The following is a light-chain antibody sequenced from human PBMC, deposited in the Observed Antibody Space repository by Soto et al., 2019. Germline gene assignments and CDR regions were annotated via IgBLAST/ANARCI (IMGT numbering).Light chain of an antibody. Sequence: EMVLTHSPATLSLSPGERANLSCRASQSVSSYLAWYQQKPGQAPRLLXYDASNRATGIPARFSGSGSGTDLTLTISSLETEDFAVYYCQQRSNWPPITFGQGTRLEIK. J-gene: IGKJ5*01. CDR1: QSVSSY. CDR2: DAS. V-gene: IGKV3-11*01. CDR3: QQRSNWPPIT.